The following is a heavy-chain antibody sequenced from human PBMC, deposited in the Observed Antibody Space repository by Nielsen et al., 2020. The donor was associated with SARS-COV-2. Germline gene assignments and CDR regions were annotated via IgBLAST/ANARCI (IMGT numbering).Heavy chain of an antibody. V-gene: IGHV3-53*01. D-gene: IGHD2-21*01. CDR1: GFTISNNY. J-gene: IGHJ6*02. CDR3: AREGEYGGDPEEIGITDV. Sequence: GGSLRLSCAASGFTISNNYMSWVRQAPGKGLQWASLIYRGGSAHYTDSVKGRFTISRDNSKNMLYLQMNSLRGEDTAVYFCAREGEYGGDPEEIGITDVWGQGTTVIVSS. CDR2: IYRGGSA.